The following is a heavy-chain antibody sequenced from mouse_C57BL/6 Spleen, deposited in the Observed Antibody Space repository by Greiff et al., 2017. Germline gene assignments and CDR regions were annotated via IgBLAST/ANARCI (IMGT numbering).Heavy chain of an antibody. D-gene: IGHD2-1*01. Sequence: EVKLVESGGDLVKPGGSLKLSCAASGFTFSSYGMSWVRQTPDKRLEWVATISSGGSYTYYPDSVKGRFTISRDNAKNTLYLQMSSLKSEDTAMYYCARDYGNAMDYWGQGTSVTVSS. CDR2: ISSGGSYT. J-gene: IGHJ4*01. V-gene: IGHV5-6*01. CDR3: ARDYGNAMDY. CDR1: GFTFSSYG.